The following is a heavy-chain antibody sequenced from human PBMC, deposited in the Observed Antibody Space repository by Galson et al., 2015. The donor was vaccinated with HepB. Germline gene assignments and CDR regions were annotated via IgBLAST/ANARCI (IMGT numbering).Heavy chain of an antibody. Sequence: SLRLSCAASGFTFSSYAMSWVRQAPGKGLEWVSAISGSGGSTYYADSVKGRFTISRDNSKNTLYLQMNSLRAEDTAVYYCAKGELDDYYYYYMDVWGKGTTVTVSS. CDR1: GFTFSSYA. CDR2: ISGSGGST. D-gene: IGHD6-6*01. V-gene: IGHV3-23*01. CDR3: AKGELDDYYYYYMDV. J-gene: IGHJ6*03.